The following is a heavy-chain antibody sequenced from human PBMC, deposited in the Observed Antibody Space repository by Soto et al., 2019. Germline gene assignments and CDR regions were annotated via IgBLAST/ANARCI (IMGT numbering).Heavy chain of an antibody. CDR1: GGSFSGYY. CDR2: INHSGST. D-gene: IGHD3-10*01. J-gene: IGHJ6*03. V-gene: IGHV4-34*01. Sequence: SETLSLTCAVYGGSFSGYYWSWIRQPPGKGLEWIGEINHSGSTNYNPSLKSRVTISVDTSKNQFSLKLSSVTAADTAVYYCARGRGDYYGSGSYYNDHYYYYMDVWGKGTTVTVSS. CDR3: ARGRGDYYGSGSYYNDHYYYYMDV.